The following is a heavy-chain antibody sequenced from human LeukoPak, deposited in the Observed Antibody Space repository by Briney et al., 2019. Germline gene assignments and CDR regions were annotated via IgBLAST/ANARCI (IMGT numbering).Heavy chain of an antibody. CDR3: AKARWTATATTYYLDY. D-gene: IGHD4-17*01. J-gene: IGHJ4*02. V-gene: IGHV1-3*01. Sequence: GASVKVSCKASGYTFSGYAVQWVRQAPGQRLEWLGWINAGNGHTKYSQKFQGRVTITRDTSASTAYMELSSLRSEDTAVYYCAKARWTATATTYYLDYWGQGTLVTVSS. CDR2: INAGNGHT. CDR1: GYTFSGYA.